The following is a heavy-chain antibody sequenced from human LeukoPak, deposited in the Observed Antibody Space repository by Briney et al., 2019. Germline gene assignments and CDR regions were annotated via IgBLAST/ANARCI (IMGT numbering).Heavy chain of an antibody. CDR3: ARDNYYYDSSGYYD. CDR1: GFTVSSNY. D-gene: IGHD3-22*01. J-gene: IGHJ4*02. Sequence: GGSLRLSCAASGFTVSSNYMSWVRQAPGKGLEWVSVIYSGGSIYYADSVKGRFTISRDNSKNTLYLQMNSLRAEDTAVYYCARDNYYYDSSGYYDWGQGTLVTVSS. V-gene: IGHV3-66*01. CDR2: IYSGGSI.